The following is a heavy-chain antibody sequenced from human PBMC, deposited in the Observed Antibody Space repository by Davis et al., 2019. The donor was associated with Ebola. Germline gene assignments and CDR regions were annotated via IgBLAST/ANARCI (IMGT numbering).Heavy chain of an antibody. CDR1: GGSISSSSYY. CDR2: IYYSGST. Sequence: PSETLSLTCTVSGGSISSSSYYWGWIRQPPGKGLEWIGSIYYSGSTYYNPSLKSRVTISVDTSKNQYSLKLSSVTAADTAVYYCARGSHLNWFDPWGQGTLVTVSS. J-gene: IGHJ5*02. V-gene: IGHV4-39*07. CDR3: ARGSHLNWFDP. D-gene: IGHD1-26*01.